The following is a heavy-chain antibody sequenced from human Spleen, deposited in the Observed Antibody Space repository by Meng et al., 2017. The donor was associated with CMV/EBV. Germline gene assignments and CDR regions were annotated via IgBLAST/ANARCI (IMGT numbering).Heavy chain of an antibody. D-gene: IGHD6-13*01. Sequence: GESLKISCAASGFTFSSYSMNWVRQAPGKGLEWVSSISSSSSYIYYAASVKGRFTISRDNAKNSLYLQMNSLRAEDTAGYYCARIAASDAFDIWGQGTMVTVSS. CDR1: GFTFSSYS. J-gene: IGHJ3*02. CDR2: ISSSSSYI. V-gene: IGHV3-21*01. CDR3: ARIAASDAFDI.